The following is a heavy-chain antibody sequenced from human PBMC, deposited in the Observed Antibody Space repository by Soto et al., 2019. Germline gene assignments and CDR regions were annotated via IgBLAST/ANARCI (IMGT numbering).Heavy chain of an antibody. CDR1: GFTFSSYG. Sequence: LRLSCAASGFTFSSYGMHWVRQAPGKGLEWVALISYDGSNKYYEDSVKGRFTISRDNSKNTLYLQMNSLRTEDTAVYYCAKLYPAGTETYLGGFDYWGQGALVTVSS. J-gene: IGHJ4*02. CDR3: AKLYPAGTETYLGGFDY. V-gene: IGHV3-30*18. D-gene: IGHD7-27*01. CDR2: ISYDGSNK.